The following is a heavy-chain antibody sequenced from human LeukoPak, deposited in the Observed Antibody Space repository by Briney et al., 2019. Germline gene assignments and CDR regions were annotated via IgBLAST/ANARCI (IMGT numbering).Heavy chain of an antibody. D-gene: IGHD6-6*01. CDR3: ARDGGTGSSSY. CDR1: GGTFSSYA. J-gene: IGHJ4*02. Sequence: SVKVSCKASGGTFSSYAISWVRQAPGQGLGWMGRIIPIFGIANYAQKFQGRVTITADKSTSTAYMELSSLRSEDTAVYYCARDGGTGSSSYWGREPWSPSPQ. CDR2: IIPIFGIA. V-gene: IGHV1-69*04.